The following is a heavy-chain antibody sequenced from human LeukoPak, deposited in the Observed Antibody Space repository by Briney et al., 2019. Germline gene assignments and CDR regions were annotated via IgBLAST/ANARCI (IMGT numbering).Heavy chain of an antibody. CDR2: INPNSGGT. J-gene: IGHJ4*02. D-gene: IGHD5-24*01. V-gene: IGHV1-2*02. CDR1: GYTFTAYY. CDR3: ARDSRDGYNYVDY. Sequence: ASVKVSSKASGYTFTAYYMHWVRQAPGQGLEWMGWINPNSGGTNYAQKFQGRVTMTRDTSISTAYMELSRLRSDDTAVYYCARDSRDGYNYVDYWGQGTLVTVSS.